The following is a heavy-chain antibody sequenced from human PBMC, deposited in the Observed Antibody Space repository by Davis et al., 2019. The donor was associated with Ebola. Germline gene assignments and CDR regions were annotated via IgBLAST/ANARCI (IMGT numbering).Heavy chain of an antibody. CDR3: ARGKLGYYDTSGYYIPRGDWFDP. V-gene: IGHV7-4-1*02. D-gene: IGHD3-22*01. Sequence: ASVKVSCKASGYSFNSYTIHWVREAPGQGLEWMGWINTNTGNPTYAQGFTGRFVFSLDTSVSTAYLQISSLKTEDTAVYYCARGKLGYYDTSGYYIPRGDWFDPWGQGTLVTVSS. CDR1: GYSFNSYT. J-gene: IGHJ5*02. CDR2: INTNTGNP.